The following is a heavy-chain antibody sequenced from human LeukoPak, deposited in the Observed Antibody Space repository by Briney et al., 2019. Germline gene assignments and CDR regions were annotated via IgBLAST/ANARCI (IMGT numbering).Heavy chain of an antibody. D-gene: IGHD2-8*02. V-gene: IGHV3-7*01. J-gene: IGHJ6*02. CDR1: GFTFSSYW. CDR2: IKHDGSET. CDR3: ARCTGGYPQYYYGMDV. Sequence: PGGSLRLSCAASGFTFSSYWMSWVRQAPGKGLEWVTNIKHDGSETYYVDSVKGRFTVSRDNAKNSLYLQMNSLRAEDTAVYYCARCTGGYPQYYYGMDVWGQGTTVTVSS.